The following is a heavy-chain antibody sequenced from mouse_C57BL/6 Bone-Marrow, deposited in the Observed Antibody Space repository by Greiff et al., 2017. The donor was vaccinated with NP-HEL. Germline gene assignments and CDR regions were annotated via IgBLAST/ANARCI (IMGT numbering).Heavy chain of an antibody. D-gene: IGHD1-1*01. CDR1: GFTFSSYG. V-gene: IGHV5-6*02. CDR2: ISSGGSYT. J-gene: IGHJ4*01. Sequence: EVKLVESGGDLVKPGGSLKLSCAASGFTFSSYGMSWVRQTPDKRLEWVATISSGGSYTYYPDSVKGRFTISRDNAKNTLYLQMSSLKSEDTAMYYCARRSDSSYRPMDYWGQGTSVTVSS. CDR3: ARRSDSSYRPMDY.